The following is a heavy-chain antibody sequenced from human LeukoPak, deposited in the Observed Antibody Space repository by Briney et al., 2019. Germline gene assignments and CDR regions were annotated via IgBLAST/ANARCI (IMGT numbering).Heavy chain of an antibody. J-gene: IGHJ3*02. CDR1: GFTFDDYA. V-gene: IGHV3-9*01. CDR2: ITCNTGSI. CDR3: AKDRGGSYFDAFDI. D-gene: IGHD1-26*01. Sequence: PGGSLRLSCAASGFTFDDYAMHWVRQAPGKGLEWVSGITCNTGSIGYADSVKGRFTVSRDNAKNSLYLQMNSLRAYDTALYYCAKDRGGSYFDAFDIWGQGTLVTVS.